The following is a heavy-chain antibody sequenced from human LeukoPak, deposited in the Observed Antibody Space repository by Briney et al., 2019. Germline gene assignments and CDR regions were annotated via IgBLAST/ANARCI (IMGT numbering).Heavy chain of an antibody. J-gene: IGHJ4*02. CDR1: GFTFSDYD. CDR2: IGTGGDT. D-gene: IGHD5-12*01. V-gene: IGHV3-13*04. Sequence: GGSLRLSCAASGFTFSDYDLHWVRQRTGIGLEWVSRIGTGGDTQYPGSVKGRFTISRENAKNSLYLQMNSLRAGDTAVYYCARGGHSGYDFDDWGQGTLVTVSS. CDR3: ARGGHSGYDFDD.